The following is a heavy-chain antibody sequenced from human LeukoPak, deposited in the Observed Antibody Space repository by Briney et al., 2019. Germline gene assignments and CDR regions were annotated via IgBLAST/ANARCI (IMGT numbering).Heavy chain of an antibody. J-gene: IGHJ3*01. CDR2: INPNSNGT. CDR1: GYTFTGYY. Sequence: ASVKVSCKASGYTFTGYYMEWVRQAPGQGLEWMGWINPNSNGTNYAQRSQGRVSMTRDTSISTAFMELSRLRSDDTAVYYCTKNQYSGTIITPLDPFDVWGQGTMVTVSS. CDR3: TKNQYSGTIITPLDPFDV. D-gene: IGHD3-10*01. V-gene: IGHV1-2*02.